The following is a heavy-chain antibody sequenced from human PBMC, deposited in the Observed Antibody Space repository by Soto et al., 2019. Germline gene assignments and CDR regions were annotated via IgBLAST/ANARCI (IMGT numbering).Heavy chain of an antibody. J-gene: IGHJ6*02. CDR2: ISPYTGNT. D-gene: IGHD3-16*01. V-gene: IGHV1-18*01. CDR1: GYIFVNYG. CDR3: VMVDNYVTPTPQDV. Sequence: QVQLVQSGDEVKKPGASVKVSCKASGYIFVNYGIGWVRQAPGQGLEWMGWISPYTGNTHSATKVQGRLTMTTDTYTSTAYMDLGSLTSDDTAVYYCVMVDNYVTPTPQDVWGQGTTVTVSS.